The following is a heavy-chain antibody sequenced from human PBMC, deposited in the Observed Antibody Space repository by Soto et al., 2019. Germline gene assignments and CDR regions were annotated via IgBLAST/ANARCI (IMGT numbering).Heavy chain of an antibody. CDR3: ARDIASLQEKYLFYYYALDV. CDR2: DSANNGHT. D-gene: IGHD3-9*01. V-gene: IGHV1-18*01. J-gene: IGHJ6*02. Sequence: GAAVKVSCKASGFTFRKYGLNWVRQAPGQGLEWMGWDSANNGHTNYAQNLQGRVSMTTDTSTSTAYMNLRGLTFDDTAVYYCARDIASLQEKYLFYYYALDVWGQGTTVTVSS. CDR1: GFTFRKYG.